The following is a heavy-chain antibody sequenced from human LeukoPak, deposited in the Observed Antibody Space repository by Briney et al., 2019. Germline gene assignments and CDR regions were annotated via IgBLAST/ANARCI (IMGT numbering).Heavy chain of an antibody. J-gene: IGHJ4*02. CDR1: GYTFTDYY. D-gene: IGHD3-3*01. V-gene: IGHV1-2*02. CDR3: ARDPSTYEEQLAFDY. CDR2: INPNSGGT. Sequence: ALVKVSWKASGYTFTDYYMHWVRQAPGQGLEWMGWINPNSGGTNYEQKFQGRVTMTRDTSINTAYMELSRLRSDDTAVYYCARDPSTYEEQLAFDYWGQGTLVTVSS.